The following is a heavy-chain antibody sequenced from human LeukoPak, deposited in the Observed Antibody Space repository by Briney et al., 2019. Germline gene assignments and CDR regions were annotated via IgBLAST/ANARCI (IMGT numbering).Heavy chain of an antibody. CDR2: IWYDGSDK. Sequence: GGSLRLPCAASGFTFRNHGMHWVRQAPGKGLEWVAVIWYDGSDKYYADSVKGRFTISRDNSKNTLDLLMNSLRAEDTAVYYCARDIAARRLDYWGQGTLVTVSS. CDR1: GFTFRNHG. J-gene: IGHJ4*02. CDR3: ARDIAARRLDY. V-gene: IGHV3-33*01. D-gene: IGHD6-13*01.